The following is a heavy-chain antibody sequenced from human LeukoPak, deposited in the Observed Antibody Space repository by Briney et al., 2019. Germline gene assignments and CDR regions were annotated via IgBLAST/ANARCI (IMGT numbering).Heavy chain of an antibody. J-gene: IGHJ4*02. V-gene: IGHV4-59*01. CDR2: IYYSGST. Sequence: PSETLSLTCTVSGGSISSYYWSWIRQPPGKGLEWIGYIYYSGSTNYNPSLKSRVTISVDTSKNQFSLKLSSVTAADTAVYYCARITFGGVIGFDYWGQGTLVTVSS. D-gene: IGHD3-16*02. CDR1: GGSISSYY. CDR3: ARITFGGVIGFDY.